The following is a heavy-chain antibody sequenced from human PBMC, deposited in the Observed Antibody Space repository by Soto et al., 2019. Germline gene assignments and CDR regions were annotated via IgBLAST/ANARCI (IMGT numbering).Heavy chain of an antibody. CDR2: ISHDGSNK. Sequence: PGGSLRLSCATTGFTFSSYAMHWVRQAPSKGLEWVAVISHDGSNKYYADSVKGRFTISRDNSKNTLYLQMNSLRAEDTAVYYCARETDDFWSGSLGGMDVWGQGTTVTVSS. J-gene: IGHJ6*02. CDR3: ARETDDFWSGSLGGMDV. CDR1: GFTFSSYA. D-gene: IGHD3-3*01. V-gene: IGHV3-30-3*01.